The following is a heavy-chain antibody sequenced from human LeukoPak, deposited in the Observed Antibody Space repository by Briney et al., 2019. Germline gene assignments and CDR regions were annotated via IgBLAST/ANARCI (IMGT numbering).Heavy chain of an antibody. J-gene: IGHJ4*02. V-gene: IGHV3-21*01. CDR3: ASSHSGSYYIDY. D-gene: IGHD1-26*01. CDR1: GFTFSSYS. CDR2: ISSSSSYI. Sequence: GGSLRLSCAASGFTFSSYSMNWVRQAPGKGLEWVSSISSSSSYIYYADSVKGRFTISRGNAKNSLYLQMNSLRAEDTAVYYCASSHSGSYYIDYWGQGTLVTVSS.